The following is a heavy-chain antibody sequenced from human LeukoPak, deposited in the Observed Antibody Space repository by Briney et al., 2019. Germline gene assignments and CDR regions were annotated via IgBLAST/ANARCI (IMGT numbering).Heavy chain of an antibody. CDR3: AKDCSSTGCPTSDY. CDR2: ISGSGVST. CDR1: GFTFSSYA. D-gene: IGHD2-2*01. Sequence: GGSLRLSCAASGFTFSSYAMSWVRQAPGKGLEWVSAISGSGVSTYYADSVKGRFTISRDNSKNTLYLQMNSLRAEDTAVYYCAKDCSSTGCPTSDYWGQGTLVTVSS. J-gene: IGHJ4*02. V-gene: IGHV3-23*01.